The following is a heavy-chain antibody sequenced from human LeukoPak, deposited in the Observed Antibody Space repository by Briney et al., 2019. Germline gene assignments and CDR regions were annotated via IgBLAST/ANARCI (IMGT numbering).Heavy chain of an antibody. CDR3: ARDHCSSTSCYLSYMDV. D-gene: IGHD2-2*01. CDR1: GGSISSHC. J-gene: IGHJ6*03. Sequence: ETLSLTCTVSGGSISSHCWSWIRQPPGKGLEWIGYIYYSGSTNYNPSLKSRVTISVDTFKNQFSLKLSSVTAADTAVYYCARDHCSSTSCYLSYMDVWGKGTTVTVSS. CDR2: IYYSGST. V-gene: IGHV4-59*11.